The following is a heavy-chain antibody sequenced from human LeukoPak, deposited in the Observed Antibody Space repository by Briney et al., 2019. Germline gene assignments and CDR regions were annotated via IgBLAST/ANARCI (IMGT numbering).Heavy chain of an antibody. CDR3: ARDPFGITIFGVATDY. Sequence: SGGSLRLSCAVSGFTFSSYGMHWVRQAPGKGLAWVAVILYDGSNKYYADSVKGRFTISRDNAKNSLYLQMNSLRAEDTAVYYCARDPFGITIFGVATDYWGQGTLVTVSS. J-gene: IGHJ4*02. CDR1: GFTFSSYG. CDR2: ILYDGSNK. V-gene: IGHV3-30*03. D-gene: IGHD3-3*01.